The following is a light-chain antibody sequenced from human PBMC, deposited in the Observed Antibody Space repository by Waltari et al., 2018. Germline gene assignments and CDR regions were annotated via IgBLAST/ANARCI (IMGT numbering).Light chain of an antibody. J-gene: IGLJ3*02. CDR3: QTGGHGTWV. CDR1: SGHSSHG. V-gene: IGLV4-69*01. CDR2: VNSDGSH. Sequence: QLVVTQSPSASASMGASVKLTCTLSSGHSSHGHAWPPQQPEKGPRYLMKVNSDGSHSRGDEIPDRFSGSSSGAERYLTISSLQAEDEADYYCQTGGHGTWVFGGGTKLTVL.